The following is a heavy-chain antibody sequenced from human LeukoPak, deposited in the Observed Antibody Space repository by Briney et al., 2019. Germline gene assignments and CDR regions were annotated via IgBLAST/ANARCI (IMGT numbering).Heavy chain of an antibody. D-gene: IGHD3-10*01. Sequence: GGSLRLSCAASGFAFRNAWMSWVRQAPGKGLEWVGRIKSKVDDGTTDYAAPVKGRFTISRDDSQNTLSMEMNSLKSEDTAVYYCTTDQPNYGSGSYAHRFDSWSQGTLVTVSS. CDR3: TTDQPNYGSGSYAHRFDS. CDR2: IKSKVDDGTT. CDR1: GFAFRNAW. V-gene: IGHV3-15*01. J-gene: IGHJ4*02.